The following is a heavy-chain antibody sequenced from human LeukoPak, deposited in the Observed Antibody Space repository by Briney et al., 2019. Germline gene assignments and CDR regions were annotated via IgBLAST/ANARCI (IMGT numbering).Heavy chain of an antibody. CDR1: GGSISSSSYY. Sequence: KSSETLSLTCTVSGGSISSSSYYWGWIRQPPGKGLEWIGSIYYSGSTYYNPSLKSRVTISVDTSKNQFSLKLSSVTAADTAVYYCASWVGWADYFDYWGQGTLVTVSS. CDR2: IYYSGST. V-gene: IGHV4-39*01. D-gene: IGHD1-26*01. CDR3: ASWVGWADYFDY. J-gene: IGHJ4*02.